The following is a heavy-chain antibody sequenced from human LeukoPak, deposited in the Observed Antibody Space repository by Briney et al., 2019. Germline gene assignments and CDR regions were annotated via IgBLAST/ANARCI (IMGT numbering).Heavy chain of an antibody. Sequence: PGGSLRLSCAASGFPFSSYEMHWLRQAPGKGLEWVAHISGSSGNILYLDSVKGRFSVSRDNANNVLYLQMNSLRVEDTAVYYCAREKIPALVFDPWGQGTLVAVSP. D-gene: IGHD6-13*01. J-gene: IGHJ5*02. CDR3: AREKIPALVFDP. CDR2: ISGSSGNI. V-gene: IGHV3-48*03. CDR1: GFPFSSYE.